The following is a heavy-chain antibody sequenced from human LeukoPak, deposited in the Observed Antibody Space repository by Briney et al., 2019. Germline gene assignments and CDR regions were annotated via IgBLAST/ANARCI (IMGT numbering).Heavy chain of an antibody. CDR3: ARAAGPLAAPDF. CDR1: GGSISSYY. CDR2: IYYSGST. V-gene: IGHV4-59*01. D-gene: IGHD6-13*01. Sequence: SETLSLTCTVSGGSISSYYWSWIRQPPGKGLEWIGYIYYSGSTDYNPSLKSRVTISVDTSKNQFSLKLSSVTAADTAVYYCARAAGPLAAPDFWGQGTPVTVSS. J-gene: IGHJ4*02.